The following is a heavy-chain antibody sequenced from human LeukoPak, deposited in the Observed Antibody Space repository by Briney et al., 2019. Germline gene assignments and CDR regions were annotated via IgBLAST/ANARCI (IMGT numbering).Heavy chain of an antibody. Sequence: PSETLSLTCTVSGGSISDHYWSWIRQPAGKGLEWIGRVYATGGTNYNPSLKSRVTISVDTSKNQFSLKLSSVAAADTAVYYCARIVRGVIRLWGQGTLVTVSS. D-gene: IGHD3-10*01. V-gene: IGHV4-4*07. CDR1: GGSISDHY. J-gene: IGHJ4*02. CDR3: ARIVRGVIRL. CDR2: VYATGGT.